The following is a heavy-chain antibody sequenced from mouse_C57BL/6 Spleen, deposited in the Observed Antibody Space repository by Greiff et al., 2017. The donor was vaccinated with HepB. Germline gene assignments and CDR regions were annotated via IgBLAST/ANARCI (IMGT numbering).Heavy chain of an antibody. CDR2: IHPNSGST. CDR3: ASWRLGRPFDY. J-gene: IGHJ2*01. Sequence: QVQLQQPGAELVKPGASVKLSCKASGYTFTSYWMHWVKQRPGQGLEWIGMIHPNSGSTNYNEKFKSKATLTVDKSSITAYMQLSSLTSEDSAVYYCASWRLGRPFDYWGQGTTLTVSS. V-gene: IGHV1-64*01. D-gene: IGHD4-1*01. CDR1: GYTFTSYW.